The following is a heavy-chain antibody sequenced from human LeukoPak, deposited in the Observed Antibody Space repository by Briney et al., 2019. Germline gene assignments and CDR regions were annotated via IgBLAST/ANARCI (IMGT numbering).Heavy chain of an antibody. J-gene: IGHJ5*02. Sequence: GGSMRLSCAASGFTFSSYAMHWVRQAPGKGLEWVAVISYDGSNKYYADSVKGRFTISRDNSKNTLYLQMNSLRAEDTAVYYCASLTIVVVIHSQFRWFDPWGQGTLVTVSS. CDR1: GFTFSSYA. V-gene: IGHV3-30-3*01. CDR2: ISYDGSNK. D-gene: IGHD3-22*01. CDR3: ASLTIVVVIHSQFRWFDP.